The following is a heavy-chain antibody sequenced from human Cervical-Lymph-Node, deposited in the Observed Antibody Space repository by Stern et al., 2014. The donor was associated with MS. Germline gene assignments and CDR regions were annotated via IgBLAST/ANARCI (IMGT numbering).Heavy chain of an antibody. Sequence: EVQLVESGGGVVRPGGSLRLSCAASGFTFDDYGMSWVRPAPGKGLEWVSGINWNGGSTGYADSVKGRFTISRDNAKNSLYLQMNSLRAEDTALYHCARQDCSGGSCYSSAFDIWGQGTMVTVSS. J-gene: IGHJ3*02. D-gene: IGHD2-15*01. CDR1: GFTFDDYG. CDR3: ARQDCSGGSCYSSAFDI. V-gene: IGHV3-20*01. CDR2: INWNGGST.